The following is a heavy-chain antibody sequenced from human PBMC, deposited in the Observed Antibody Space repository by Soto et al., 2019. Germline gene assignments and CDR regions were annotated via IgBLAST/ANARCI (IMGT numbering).Heavy chain of an antibody. CDR2: IDTSGST. D-gene: IGHD2-21*02. V-gene: IGHV4-4*07. Sequence: QVQLQESGPGLVKPSETLSLTCTVSGGSISSYYWSWIRQPAGKGLEWIGRIDTSGSTNYNPSLKIRVTLSVDTSKDQCSLKLSSVTAADTAVYYCASRPPPCCGGDCYPHWGQGTLVPGSS. CDR3: ASRPPPCCGGDCYPH. CDR1: GGSISSYY. J-gene: IGHJ4*02.